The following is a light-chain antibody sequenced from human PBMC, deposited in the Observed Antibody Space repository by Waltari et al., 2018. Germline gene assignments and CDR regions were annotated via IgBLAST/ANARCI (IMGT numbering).Light chain of an antibody. CDR3: QQYYTTPPT. CDR2: WAS. Sequence: IVVTQSPAPLAVSPGERAAINCTSSQTVLSTSINKNYFGWYQQKPGQPPKLLIYWASTRESGVPDRFSGSVSGTDFTLPISSLHAEDVAVYYCQQYYTTPPTFGPGTRVDI. CDR1: QTVLSTSINKNY. V-gene: IGKV4-1*01. J-gene: IGKJ3*01.